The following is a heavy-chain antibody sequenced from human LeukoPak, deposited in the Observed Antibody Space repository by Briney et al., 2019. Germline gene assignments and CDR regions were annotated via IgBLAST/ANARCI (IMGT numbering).Heavy chain of an antibody. V-gene: IGHV1-69*13. D-gene: IGHD2-2*01. CDR3: ARVRSLVPAAYYMDV. J-gene: IGHJ6*03. CDR1: GGTFSSYA. Sequence: ASVKVSCKASGGTFSSYAISWVRQAPGQGLEWMGGIIPIFGTANYAQKFQGRVTITADDSPSTAYMELSSLRSEDTVLYCCARVRSLVPAAYYMDVWGKGTTVTVSS. CDR2: IIPIFGTA.